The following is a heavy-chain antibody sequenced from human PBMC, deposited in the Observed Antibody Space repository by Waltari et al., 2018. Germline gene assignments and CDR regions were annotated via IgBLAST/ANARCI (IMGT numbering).Heavy chain of an antibody. CDR3: ARGDSSSWYPTIDY. J-gene: IGHJ4*02. D-gene: IGHD6-13*01. Sequence: QVQLQQWGAGLLKPSETLSLTCAVYVGSFSGYYWSWIRQPPGKGLEWIGEINHSGSTNYNPSLKSRVTISVDTSKNQFSLKLSSVTAADTAVYYCARGDSSSWYPTIDYWGQGTLVTVSS. CDR2: INHSGST. CDR1: VGSFSGYY. V-gene: IGHV4-34*01.